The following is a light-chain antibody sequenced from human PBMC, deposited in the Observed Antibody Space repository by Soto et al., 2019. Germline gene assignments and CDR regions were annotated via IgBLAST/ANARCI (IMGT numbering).Light chain of an antibody. V-gene: IGKV3-15*01. CDR3: QQYNSWPPYT. Sequence: VLTQSPGTLSGSLRVTPIVCSWASQSVSSNLAWYQQKPGQAPRLVLYGASTRATGVPARFSGSGSGTEFTLTISSLQSEDFAVYYCQQYNSWPPYTFGQGTKVDIK. J-gene: IGKJ2*01. CDR1: QSVSSN. CDR2: GAS.